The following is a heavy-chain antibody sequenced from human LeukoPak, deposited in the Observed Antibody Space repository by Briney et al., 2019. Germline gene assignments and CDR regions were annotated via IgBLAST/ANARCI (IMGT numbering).Heavy chain of an antibody. Sequence: ASVKVSCKASGYTFTGYYMHWVRQAPGQGLEWMGWINLNSGGTKYAQKFQGRVTMTRGTSISTAYMELRRLRSDDTAVYYCARGLREYTDYELDYWGQGTLVTVSS. CDR1: GYTFTGYY. CDR2: INLNSGGT. V-gene: IGHV1-2*02. J-gene: IGHJ4*02. D-gene: IGHD5-12*01. CDR3: ARGLREYTDYELDY.